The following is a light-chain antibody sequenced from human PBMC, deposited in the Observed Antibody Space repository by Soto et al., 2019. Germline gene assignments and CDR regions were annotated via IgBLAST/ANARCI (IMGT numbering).Light chain of an antibody. J-gene: IGKJ2*01. CDR2: GAS. V-gene: IGKV3-20*01. CDR3: QQYGISPLMYT. CDR1: QSVSNNY. Sequence: EIVLMQSPGTLSLSPGERATLSCRASQSVSNNYLAWYQQKPGQAPRLLIYGASARATGVPDRFSGSGSGTDFTLTITRLEPEDFAVYYCQQYGISPLMYTFGQGTKLVVK.